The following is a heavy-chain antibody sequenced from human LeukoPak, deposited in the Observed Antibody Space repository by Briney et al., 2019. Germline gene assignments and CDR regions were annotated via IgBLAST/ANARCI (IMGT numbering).Heavy chain of an antibody. CDR3: AKEVATLNWFDP. Sequence: GGSLRLSCTVSGFTVSSNSMSWVRQAPGKGLEWVSFIYSDNTHYSDSVKGRFTISRDNSKNTLYLQMNSLRAEDTAVYYCAKEVATLNWFDPWGQGTLVTVSS. V-gene: IGHV3-53*01. D-gene: IGHD2-15*01. J-gene: IGHJ5*02. CDR1: GFTVSSNS. CDR2: IYSDNT.